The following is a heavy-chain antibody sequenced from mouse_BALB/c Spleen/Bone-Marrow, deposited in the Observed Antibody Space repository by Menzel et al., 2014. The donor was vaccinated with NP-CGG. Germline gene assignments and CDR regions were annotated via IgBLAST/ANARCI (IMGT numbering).Heavy chain of an antibody. V-gene: IGHV5-6*02. CDR3: ARQGATPWFAY. CDR1: GFTFSTYG. D-gene: IGHD3-1*01. J-gene: IGHJ3*01. Sequence: DVKLVESGGDLVKPGGSLKLSCVASGFTFSTYGMSWVRLTPDKRLEWVATISSGVGSTYYPDSVKGQFTISRDNAKNTLYLQMSSLKSEDTAMYCCARQGATPWFAYWGQGTLVTVSA. CDR2: ISSGVGST.